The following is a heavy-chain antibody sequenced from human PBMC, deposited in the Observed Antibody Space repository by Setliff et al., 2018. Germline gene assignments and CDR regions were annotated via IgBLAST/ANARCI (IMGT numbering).Heavy chain of an antibody. CDR2: IKQDGSST. Sequence: PGGSLRLSCAASGFTFSSYWMSWVRQAPGKGLEWVANIKQDGSSTTYEDSVKGRFTISRDNAKNTLYLQMNSLKTEDTAVYYCTTSLRYFDWSPTDYWGQGTQVTVSS. J-gene: IGHJ4*02. D-gene: IGHD3-9*01. CDR3: TTSLRYFDWSPTDY. V-gene: IGHV3-7*03. CDR1: GFTFSSYW.